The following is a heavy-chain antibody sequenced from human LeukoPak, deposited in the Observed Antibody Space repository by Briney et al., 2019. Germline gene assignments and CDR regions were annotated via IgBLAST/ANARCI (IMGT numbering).Heavy chain of an antibody. D-gene: IGHD2-2*01. V-gene: IGHV3-66*01. Sequence: GGSLKLSCAASGFTVSNSYMNWVRQAPGKGLEWVSVIHSGGNTYYADPVKGRFTISRENSKNTLFLQMNSLRAEDTAVYYCAKAGRLAADMGNWLDPWGQGTPVTVSS. CDR1: GFTVSNSY. CDR2: IHSGGNT. CDR3: AKAGRLAADMGNWLDP. J-gene: IGHJ5*02.